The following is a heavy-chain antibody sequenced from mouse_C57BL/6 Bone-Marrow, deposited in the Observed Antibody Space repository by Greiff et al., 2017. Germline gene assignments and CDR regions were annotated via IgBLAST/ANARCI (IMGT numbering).Heavy chain of an antibody. CDR2: INPSCGST. V-gene: IGHV1-7*01. CDR1: GYTFTSYC. J-gene: IGHJ1*03. Sequence: VQLQQSGAELVKPGASVKLSCKASGYTFTSYCMHWVKQRPGQGLEWIGSINPSCGSTSYNQKFKDKATLTVDTSSSTAYMQLSSLTSEVSAVXSCARWDDGSCGCCRHCEVWGTGTTLTVS. D-gene: IGHD2-3*01. CDR3: ARWDDGSCGCCRHCEV.